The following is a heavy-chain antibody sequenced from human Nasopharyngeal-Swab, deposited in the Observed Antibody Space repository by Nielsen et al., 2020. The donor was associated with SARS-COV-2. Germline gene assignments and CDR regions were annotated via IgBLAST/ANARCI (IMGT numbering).Heavy chain of an antibody. CDR2: INHSGST. CDR3: ARGWEQWLVQGWYFDL. J-gene: IGHJ2*01. Sequence: GSLRLSCAASGFTFSSYAMSWVRQAPGKGLEWIGEINHSGSTNYNPSLKSRVTISVDTSKNQFSLKLSSVTAADTAVYYCARGWEQWLVQGWYFDLWGRGTLVTVSS. D-gene: IGHD6-19*01. CDR1: GFTFSSYA. V-gene: IGHV4-34*01.